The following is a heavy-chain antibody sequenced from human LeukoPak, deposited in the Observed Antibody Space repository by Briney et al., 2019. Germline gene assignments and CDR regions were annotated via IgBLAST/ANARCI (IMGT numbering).Heavy chain of an antibody. J-gene: IGHJ5*02. Sequence: SETLSLTCAVYGGSFSGYYWSWIRQPPGKGLEWIGEINHSGSTNYNPSLKSRVTISVDTSKNQFSLKLSSVTAADTAVYYCTRFRSSWFDPWGQGTLVTVSS. D-gene: IGHD3-10*01. CDR3: TRFRSSWFDP. CDR2: INHSGST. V-gene: IGHV4-34*01. CDR1: GGSFSGYY.